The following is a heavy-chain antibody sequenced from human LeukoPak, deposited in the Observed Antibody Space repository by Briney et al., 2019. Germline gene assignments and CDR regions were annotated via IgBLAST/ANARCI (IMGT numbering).Heavy chain of an antibody. D-gene: IGHD3-9*01. CDR3: ARGIILSGYCFDF. J-gene: IGHJ4*02. V-gene: IGHV4-34*01. Sequence: SETLSLTCAVYAGSISGYYWSWIRQPPGKGLEWVGEVHYTGGTSYNPSLKSRATISIDTSKNQLSLKLSSVTAADTAVYYCARGIILSGYCFDFWGQGALVTVFS. CDR1: AGSISGYY. CDR2: VHYTGGT.